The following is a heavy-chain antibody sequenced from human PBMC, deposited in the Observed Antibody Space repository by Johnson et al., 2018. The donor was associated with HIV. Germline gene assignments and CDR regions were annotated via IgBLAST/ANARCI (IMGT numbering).Heavy chain of an antibody. Sequence: QVQLVESGGGLVKPGGSLRLSCAAFGFTFFDYYMSWIRQAPGKGLEWVSYISSSGSTIYYADSVKGRFTISRDNAKNSLYLHMNSLRAEDTAGYYCARWVGYCSGGSCSPDAFDIWGQGTMVTVSS. J-gene: IGHJ3*02. V-gene: IGHV3-11*04. CDR2: ISSSGSTI. CDR1: GFTFFDYY. CDR3: ARWVGYCSGGSCSPDAFDI. D-gene: IGHD2-15*01.